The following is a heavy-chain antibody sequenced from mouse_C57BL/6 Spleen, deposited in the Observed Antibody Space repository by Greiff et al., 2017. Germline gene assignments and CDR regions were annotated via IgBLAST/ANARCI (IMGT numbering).Heavy chain of an antibody. D-gene: IGHD1-1*01. V-gene: IGHV1-52*01. Sequence: QVQLQQPGAELVRPGSSVKLSCKASGYTFTSYWMHWVKQRPIQGLEWIGNIDPSDSETHYNQKFKDKATLTVDKSSSTAYMQLSSLTSEDSAVYYCASDTTRAMDYWGQGTSVTVSS. CDR1: GYTFTSYW. J-gene: IGHJ4*01. CDR2: IDPSDSET. CDR3: ASDTTRAMDY.